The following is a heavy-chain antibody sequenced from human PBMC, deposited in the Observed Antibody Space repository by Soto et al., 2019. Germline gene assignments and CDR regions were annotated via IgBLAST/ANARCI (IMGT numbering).Heavy chain of an antibody. V-gene: IGHV1-46*03. CDR3: TTGEAFDI. CDR1: GYTVTSYY. Sequence: GASVKVSCKASGYTVTSYYMHWVRQAPGQGLEWMGIINPSGGSANYAQKFQGRVTMTRDTSTSTVYMEVGSLRSDDTAMYYCTTGEAFDIWGQGTMVTVSS. J-gene: IGHJ3*02. CDR2: INPSGGSA.